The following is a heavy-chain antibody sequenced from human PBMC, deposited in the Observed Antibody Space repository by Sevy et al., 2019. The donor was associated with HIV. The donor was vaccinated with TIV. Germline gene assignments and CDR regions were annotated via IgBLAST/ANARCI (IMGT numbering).Heavy chain of an antibody. Sequence: GGALETSCKGSGYDFNSHWIVWGRPVSGKGLGLVGIIYVGGSDTRYSPSFQGQVTISADKSINTAYLQWSSLKASDTAMYYCARRQTIYTALDFWGQGTMVTVSS. CDR1: GYDFNSHW. CDR2: IYVGGSDT. CDR3: ARRQTIYTALDF. D-gene: IGHD3-3*01. V-gene: IGHV5-51*01. J-gene: IGHJ3*01.